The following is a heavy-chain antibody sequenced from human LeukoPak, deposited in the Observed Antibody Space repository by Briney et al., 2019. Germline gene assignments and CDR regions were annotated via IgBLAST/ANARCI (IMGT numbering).Heavy chain of an antibody. CDR1: GFTFDDYA. CDR3: AKDMGGYSYGSPFDY. Sequence: GRSLRLSCAASGFTFDDYAMHWVRQAPGKGLEWVSGISWNSGSIGYADSVKGRFTISRDNAKSSLYLQMNSLRAEDTALYYCAKDMGGYSYGSPFDYWGQGTLVTVSS. J-gene: IGHJ4*02. CDR2: ISWNSGSI. V-gene: IGHV3-9*01. D-gene: IGHD5-18*01.